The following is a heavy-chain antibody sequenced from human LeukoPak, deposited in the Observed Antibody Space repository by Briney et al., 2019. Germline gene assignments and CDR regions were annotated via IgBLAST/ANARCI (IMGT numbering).Heavy chain of an antibody. V-gene: IGHV1-8*01. Sequence: GASVKVSCKASGYTFTSYDINWVRQATGQGLEWMGWMNPNSGNTGYAQKFQGRVTMTRNTSISTAYMELSSLRSEDTAVYYCARVGWSRYYYYYMDVWGKGTTVTISS. CDR1: GYTFTSYD. CDR2: MNPNSGNT. D-gene: IGHD2-2*03. CDR3: ARVGWSRYYYYYMDV. J-gene: IGHJ6*03.